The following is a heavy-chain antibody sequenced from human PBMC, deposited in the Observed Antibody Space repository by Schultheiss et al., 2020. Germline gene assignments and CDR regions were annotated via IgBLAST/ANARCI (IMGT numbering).Heavy chain of an antibody. CDR2: IHDSGKR. CDR1: GESISSKDW. V-gene: IGHV4-4*02. D-gene: IGHD4-17*01. J-gene: IGHJ4*02. Sequence: SETLSLTCDVSGESISSKDWWSWVRQPPGKGLEWIGEIHDSGKRNCNPSLKSRVTMSVDKSNNQCSLNLNSVTGADTAVYYCAKGGGYGDPLHYWGQGTLVTVSS. CDR3: AKGGGYGDPLHY.